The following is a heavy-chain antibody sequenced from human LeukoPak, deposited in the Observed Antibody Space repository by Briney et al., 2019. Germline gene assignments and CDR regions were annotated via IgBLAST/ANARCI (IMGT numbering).Heavy chain of an antibody. J-gene: IGHJ4*02. Sequence: GGSLRLSCAASGFIFSSYGMHWVRQAPGKGLEWVAVISYDGSNKNYAESVKGRFTISRDNSKNTLYLQMNSLRVEDTAVYYCAKEDCGDYCFDYWGQGTLVTVSS. CDR2: ISYDGSNK. CDR1: GFIFSSYG. D-gene: IGHD4-17*01. CDR3: AKEDCGDYCFDY. V-gene: IGHV3-30*18.